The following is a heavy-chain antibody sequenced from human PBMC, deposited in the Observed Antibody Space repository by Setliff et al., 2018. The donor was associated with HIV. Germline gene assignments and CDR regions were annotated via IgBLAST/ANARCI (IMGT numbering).Heavy chain of an antibody. V-gene: IGHV3-7*03. CDR1: GFTFSNYW. CDR2: IKQDGGEI. J-gene: IGHJ5*02. Sequence: GGSLRLSCAASGFTFSNYWMDWVRQAPGKGLEWVATIKQDGGEIYYVDSVKGRFTISRDNARTSLYLEMSSLRDEDTAVYLCANLWELGAWGQGTLVTVSS. CDR3: ANLWELGA. D-gene: IGHD3-16*01.